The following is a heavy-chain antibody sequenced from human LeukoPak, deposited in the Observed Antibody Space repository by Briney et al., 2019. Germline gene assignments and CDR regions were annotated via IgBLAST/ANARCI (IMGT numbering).Heavy chain of an antibody. V-gene: IGHV4-59*01. CDR3: ARAGPYSGSYPSINDAFDI. Sequence: PSETLSLTCTVSGVSISSYYWSWIRQPPGKGLEWIGYIYYSGSTNYNPSLKSRVTISVDTSKNQFSLKLSSVTAADTAVYYCARAGPYSGSYPSINDAFDIWGQGTMVTVSS. CDR1: GVSISSYY. D-gene: IGHD1-26*01. J-gene: IGHJ3*02. CDR2: IYYSGST.